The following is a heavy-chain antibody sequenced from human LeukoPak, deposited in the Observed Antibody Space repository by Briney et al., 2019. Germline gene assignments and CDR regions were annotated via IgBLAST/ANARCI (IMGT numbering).Heavy chain of an antibody. Sequence: SETLSLTCTVSGGSISNNNYYWAWIRQPPGKGLECIGSIYYSGSPSYNPSLKSRVTISVDTSKNQFSLRLSSVTAADTAVYYCATWMTAKTGFDYWGQGTLVTVSS. CDR1: GGSISNNNYY. CDR2: IYYSGSP. D-gene: IGHD1-1*01. V-gene: IGHV4-39*01. CDR3: ATWMTAKTGFDY. J-gene: IGHJ4*02.